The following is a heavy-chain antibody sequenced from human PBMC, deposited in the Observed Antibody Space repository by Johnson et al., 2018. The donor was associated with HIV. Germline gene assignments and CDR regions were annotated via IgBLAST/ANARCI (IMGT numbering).Heavy chain of an antibody. V-gene: IGHV3-30*03. Sequence: QVQLVESGGGVVQPGRSLRLSCAASGFTFSSYGMHWVRQAPGKGLEWVAVISYDGSNKYYADSVKGRFTISRDNAKNSLYLQMNSLRAEDTAVYYCARAPGVYYDSSGYHDAFDIWGQGTMVTVSS. J-gene: IGHJ3*02. D-gene: IGHD3-22*01. CDR1: GFTFSSYG. CDR2: ISYDGSNK. CDR3: ARAPGVYYDSSGYHDAFDI.